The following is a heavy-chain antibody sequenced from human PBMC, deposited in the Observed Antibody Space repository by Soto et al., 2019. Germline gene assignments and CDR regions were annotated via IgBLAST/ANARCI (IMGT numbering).Heavy chain of an antibody. CDR3: AKDLYDNEWYNYFDP. CDR1: GFTLSNYG. J-gene: IGHJ5*02. CDR2: ISYNGNSK. Sequence: QVQLVESGGGVVQPGTSLRLSCVASGFTLSNYGMHWVRQAPGKGLEWVAMISYNGNSKYYIDSVKGRFTISRDNSKNTLYLQMIRLRVEDTAVYHCAKDLYDNEWYNYFDPWGQGTPVTVSS. D-gene: IGHD3-3*01. V-gene: IGHV3-30*18.